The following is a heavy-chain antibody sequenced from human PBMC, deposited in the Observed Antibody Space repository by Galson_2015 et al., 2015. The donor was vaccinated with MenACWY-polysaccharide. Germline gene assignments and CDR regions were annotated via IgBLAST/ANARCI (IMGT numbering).Heavy chain of an antibody. V-gene: IGHV3-23*01. Sequence: SLRLSCAASGFTFSTYPMDWVRQTPGKGLESVSSISGSGDRTYYADSVKGRFTISRDNSKNTLYMQMNSLRVEDSAIYYCARVMPTTINYWYGLDLWGQGATVSVSS. CDR1: GFTFSTYP. CDR2: ISGSGDRT. CDR3: ARVMPTTINYWYGLDL. J-gene: IGHJ6*02. D-gene: IGHD5-24*01.